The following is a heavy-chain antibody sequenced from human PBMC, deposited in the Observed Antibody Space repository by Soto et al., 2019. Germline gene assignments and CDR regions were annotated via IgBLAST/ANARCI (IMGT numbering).Heavy chain of an antibody. Sequence: SETLSLTCFVSGGSISDSPRYWHWIRQPPGKGLEWIGNIYRSGNTLYNPSLKSRLTISVDTSKNHFSLNLDSVTAADTAVYYCAATVRYLDRSRNLWGQGMLVT. CDR3: AATVRYLDRSRNL. CDR2: IYRSGNT. J-gene: IGHJ5*02. V-gene: IGHV4-39*02. CDR1: GGSISDSPRY. D-gene: IGHD3-9*01.